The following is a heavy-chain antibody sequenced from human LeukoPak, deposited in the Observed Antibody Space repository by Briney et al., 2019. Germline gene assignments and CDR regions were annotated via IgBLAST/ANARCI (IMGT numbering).Heavy chain of an antibody. J-gene: IGHJ4*02. D-gene: IGHD3-9*01. CDR1: GFTFSSYA. CDR2: ISGSGGST. Sequence: GGSLRLSCAASGFTFSSYAMSWVRQAPGKGLEWVSAISGSGGSTYYAGSVKGRFTISRDNSKNTLYLQMNSLRAEDTAVYYCAKEHFVILPSLNYFDYWGQGTLVTVSS. V-gene: IGHV3-23*01. CDR3: AKEHFVILPSLNYFDY.